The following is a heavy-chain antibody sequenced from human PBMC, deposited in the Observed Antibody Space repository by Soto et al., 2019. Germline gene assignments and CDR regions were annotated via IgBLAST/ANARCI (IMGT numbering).Heavy chain of an antibody. CDR2: INGGGGTT. CDR3: AKDRHPDGIWTFDY. V-gene: IGHV3-23*01. Sequence: EVQLLESGGHLIQPGESLRLSCAASGFSFSGYTMNWVRQAQGKGLEWISGINGGGGTTYYADSVKGRFTISRDDSKNIRYRQMNSPRAEDTAIYYCAKDRHPDGIWTFDYWGRGTLVTVSS. D-gene: IGHD3-9*01. CDR1: GFSFSGYT. J-gene: IGHJ4*02.